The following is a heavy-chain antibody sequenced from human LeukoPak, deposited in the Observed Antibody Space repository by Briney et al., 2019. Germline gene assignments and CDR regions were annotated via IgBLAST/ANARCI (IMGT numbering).Heavy chain of an antibody. V-gene: IGHV1-18*01. Sequence: ASVKVSCKASGYTFTSYGISWVRQAPGQGLEWMGWISAYNGNTNYAQKLQGRVTMTTDTSTSTAYTELRSLRSDDTAVYYCARSLSPYYGSGSLFDYWGQGTLVTVSS. D-gene: IGHD3-10*01. CDR3: ARSLSPYYGSGSLFDY. CDR2: ISAYNGNT. CDR1: GYTFTSYG. J-gene: IGHJ4*02.